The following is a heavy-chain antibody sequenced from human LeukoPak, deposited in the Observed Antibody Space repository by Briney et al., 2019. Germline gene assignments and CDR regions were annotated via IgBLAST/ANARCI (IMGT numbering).Heavy chain of an antibody. CDR3: ALMYGSGSYYSPR. J-gene: IGHJ4*02. CDR1: GGSINNYY. CDR2: IYYSGST. D-gene: IGHD3-10*01. V-gene: IGHV4-59*01. Sequence: PSETLSLTCTVSGGSINNYYWTWIRQPPGKGLEWIGYIYYSGSTNYNPSLKSRVTISVDTSKNQLSLKLNSVTAADTAVYYCALMYGSGSYYSPRWGQGTLVTVSS.